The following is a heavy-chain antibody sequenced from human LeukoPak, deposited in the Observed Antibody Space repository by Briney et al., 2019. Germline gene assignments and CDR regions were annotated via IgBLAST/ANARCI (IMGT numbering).Heavy chain of an antibody. CDR3: AKDPSTTGEVGYFDY. Sequence: GGSLRLSCAASGFTFSSYWMSWVRQAPGKGLEWVAVISYDGSNKYYADSVKGRFTISRDNSKNTLYLQMNSLRAEDTAVYYCAKDPSTTGEVGYFDYWGQGTLVTVSS. CDR2: ISYDGSNK. CDR1: GFTFSSYW. D-gene: IGHD4-17*01. J-gene: IGHJ4*02. V-gene: IGHV3-30*18.